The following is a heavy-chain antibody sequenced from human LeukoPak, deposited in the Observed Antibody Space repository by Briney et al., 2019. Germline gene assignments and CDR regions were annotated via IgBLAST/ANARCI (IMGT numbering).Heavy chain of an antibody. Sequence: SETLSLTCTVSGGSISSYYWSWIRQPPGKGLEWIGYIYYSGSTNYNPSLKSRVTISVDTSKNQFSLKLSSVTAADTAVYDCASLTIFGVVTAFDIWGQGTMVTVSS. CDR3: ASLTIFGVVTAFDI. V-gene: IGHV4-59*01. J-gene: IGHJ3*02. CDR2: IYYSGST. D-gene: IGHD3-3*01. CDR1: GGSISSYY.